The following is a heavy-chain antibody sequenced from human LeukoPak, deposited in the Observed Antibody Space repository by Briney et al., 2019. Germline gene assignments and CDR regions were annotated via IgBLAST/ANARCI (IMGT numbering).Heavy chain of an antibody. CDR3: ARSTIALDGPLPFDP. J-gene: IGHJ5*02. Sequence: GASVKVSCKASGYTFTSYYMHWVRQAPGQGLEWMGWISAYNGNTNYAQKLQGRVTMTTDTSTSTAYMELRSLRSDDTAVYYCARSTIALDGPLPFDPWGQGTLVTVSS. D-gene: IGHD3-9*01. CDR2: ISAYNGNT. CDR1: GYTFTSYY. V-gene: IGHV1-18*04.